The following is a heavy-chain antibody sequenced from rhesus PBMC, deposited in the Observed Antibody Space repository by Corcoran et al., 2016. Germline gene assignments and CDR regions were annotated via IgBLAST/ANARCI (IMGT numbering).Heavy chain of an antibody. CDR3: AKVCDSSSYDGLDS. V-gene: IGHV3S5*01. Sequence: EVQLVETGGGLVQPGGSLRLSCAASGVTFTTYRMTWVRQAPGKGLEWVSGISYTGGSTYYADSVKGRFTITRDNSKNTLSLQMNSLRAEDTAVYYCAKVCDSSSYDGLDSWGQGVVVTVSS. J-gene: IGHJ6*01. D-gene: IGHD6-43*01. CDR2: ISYTGGST. CDR1: GVTFTTYR.